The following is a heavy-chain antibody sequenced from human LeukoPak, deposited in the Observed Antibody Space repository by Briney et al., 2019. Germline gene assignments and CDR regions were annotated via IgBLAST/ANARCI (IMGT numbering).Heavy chain of an antibody. V-gene: IGHV4-59*08. CDR3: ARLGIAAAGPLTYYFDY. D-gene: IGHD6-13*01. CDR1: GGSISSYY. J-gene: IGHJ4*02. CDR2: IYYSGST. Sequence: SETLSLTCTVPGGSISSYYWSWIRQPPGKGLEWIGYIYYSGSTNYNPSLKSRVTISVDTSKNQFSLKLSSVTAADTAVYYCARLGIAAAGPLTYYFDYWGQGTLVTVSS.